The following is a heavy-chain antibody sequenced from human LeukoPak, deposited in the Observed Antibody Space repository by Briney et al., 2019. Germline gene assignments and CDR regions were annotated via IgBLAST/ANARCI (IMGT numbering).Heavy chain of an antibody. CDR1: GGSISSSSYY. Sequence: SETLSLTCTVSGGSISSSSYYWGWIRQPPGKGLEWIGSIYYSGSTYYNPSLKSRVTISVDTSKNQFSLKLSSVTAADTAVYYCARSRWTVVSPFDYWGQGTLVTVSS. CDR3: ARSRWTVVSPFDY. J-gene: IGHJ4*02. CDR2: IYYSGST. D-gene: IGHD4-23*01. V-gene: IGHV4-39*01.